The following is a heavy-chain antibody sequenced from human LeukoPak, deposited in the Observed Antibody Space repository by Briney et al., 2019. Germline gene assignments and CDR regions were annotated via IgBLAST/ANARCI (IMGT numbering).Heavy chain of an antibody. Sequence: GASVKVSCKASGYTFTGYYMHWVRQAPGQGLEWMGGIIPIFGTANYAQKFQGRVTITADESTSTAYMELSSLRSEDTAVYYCAREWFGELPTAIFDYWGQGTLVTVSS. J-gene: IGHJ4*02. V-gene: IGHV1-69*13. CDR3: AREWFGELPTAIFDY. CDR1: GYTFTGYY. CDR2: IIPIFGTA. D-gene: IGHD3-10*01.